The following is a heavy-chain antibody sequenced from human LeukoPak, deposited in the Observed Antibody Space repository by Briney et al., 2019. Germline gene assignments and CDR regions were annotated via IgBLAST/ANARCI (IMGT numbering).Heavy chain of an antibody. Sequence: ASVKVSCKASGYTFTAYGISWVRQAPGQGLEWMGWINPNSGGTNYAQKFQGRVTMTRDTSISTAYMELSRLRSDDTAVYYCARGAAYYYDSSGRYDAFDIWGQGTMVTVSS. CDR3: ARGAAYYYDSSGRYDAFDI. CDR1: GYTFTAYG. D-gene: IGHD3-22*01. J-gene: IGHJ3*02. V-gene: IGHV1-2*02. CDR2: INPNSGGT.